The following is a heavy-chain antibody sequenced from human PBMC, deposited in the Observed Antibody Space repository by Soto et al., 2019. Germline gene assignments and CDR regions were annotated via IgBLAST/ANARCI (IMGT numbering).Heavy chain of an antibody. J-gene: IGHJ1*01. V-gene: IGHV1-46*01. D-gene: IGHD2-15*01. CDR2: VNPSGGST. CDR1: GYIFTAYS. Sequence: VASVKVSCKASGYIFTAYSMHWVRQAPGQGLEWMGVVNPSGGSTNYAQKFQGRITMTRDTSTSTVYMDLSSLTSEDTAVYYCAREENCSDGICYSEYFQHWG. CDR3: AREENCSDGICYSEYFQH.